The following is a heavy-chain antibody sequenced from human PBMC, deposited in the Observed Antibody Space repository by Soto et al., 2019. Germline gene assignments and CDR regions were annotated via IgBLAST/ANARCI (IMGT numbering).Heavy chain of an antibody. CDR1: GGTFSGHY. V-gene: IGHV4-34*01. CDR3: VRSIAMRVAFQRDAPDKYYFDS. CDR2: INHSGST. D-gene: IGHD2-21*01. J-gene: IGHJ4*02. Sequence: PSETLSLTGAVYGGTFSGHYWTWIRQPPGKGLEWIGEINHSGSTNQNPSLKSRLSISVYTSKNQVSLKLRSVTAADTAVYYCVRSIAMRVAFQRDAPDKYYFDSWGQGTLVTVS.